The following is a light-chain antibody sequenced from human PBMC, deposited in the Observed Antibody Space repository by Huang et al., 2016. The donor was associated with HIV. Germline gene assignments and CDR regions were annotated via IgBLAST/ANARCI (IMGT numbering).Light chain of an antibody. Sequence: EVVLTQSPGILSLSAGERASLSCRASRNLTNSQLAWYQQKVGQPPRLLVFGASTRVSGDPERFTGGVSGGDFTLSISGLEPDDLATYYCQQYDTFSFGQGTRLE. CDR3: QQYDTFS. J-gene: IGKJ2*01. CDR1: RNLTNSQ. CDR2: GAS. V-gene: IGKV3-20*01.